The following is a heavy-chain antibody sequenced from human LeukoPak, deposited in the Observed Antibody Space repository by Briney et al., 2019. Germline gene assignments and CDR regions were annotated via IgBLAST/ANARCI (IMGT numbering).Heavy chain of an antibody. J-gene: IGHJ4*02. D-gene: IGHD3-9*01. V-gene: IGHV1-3*01. Sequence: ASVKVSCKASGYTFTSYAMHWVRQAPGQRLEWMGWINAGNGNTKYSQKFQGRVTITRDTSASTAYMELSSLRSEDTAVYYCARDLRYFDLTDYWGQGTLVTVSS. CDR3: ARDLRYFDLTDY. CDR2: INAGNGNT. CDR1: GYTFTSYA.